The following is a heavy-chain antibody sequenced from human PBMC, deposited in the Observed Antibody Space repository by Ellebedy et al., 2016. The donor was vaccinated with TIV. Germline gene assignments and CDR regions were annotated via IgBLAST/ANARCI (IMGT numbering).Heavy chain of an antibody. CDR1: GGSISSSSYY. CDR2: ITGGGDTT. J-gene: IGHJ4*02. Sequence: PSETLSLTCTVSGGSISSSSYYWGWIRQPPGKGLEWLSGITGGGDTTYYADSVKGRFTISRDNSKNTLFLQLSSLRAEDTAVFYCVRVMWPVPGPVDPFDYWGQGTPVTVSS. D-gene: IGHD6-19*01. V-gene: IGHV3-23*01. CDR3: VRVMWPVPGPVDPFDY.